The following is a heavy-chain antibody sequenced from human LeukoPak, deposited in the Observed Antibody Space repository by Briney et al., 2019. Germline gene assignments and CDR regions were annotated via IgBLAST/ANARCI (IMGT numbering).Heavy chain of an antibody. CDR2: ISSSSSYI. Sequence: GGSLRLSCAASGFTFSSYSMSWVRQAPGRGLEWVSSISSSSSYIYYADSLKGRLTISRDNAKNSLYLQMNSLRAEDTAVYYCARDNHVVVVAASAPLYYYGMDVWGQGTTVTVSS. CDR3: ARDNHVVVVAASAPLYYYGMDV. D-gene: IGHD2-15*01. J-gene: IGHJ6*02. CDR1: GFTFSSYS. V-gene: IGHV3-21*01.